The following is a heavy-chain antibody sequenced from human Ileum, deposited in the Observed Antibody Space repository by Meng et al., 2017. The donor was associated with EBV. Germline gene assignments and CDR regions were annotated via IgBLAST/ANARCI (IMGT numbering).Heavy chain of an antibody. CDR2: IYYSGST. CDR3: ARSIVVVPAAIYY. D-gene: IGHD2-2*01. J-gene: IGHJ4*02. Sequence: QLQLQEAGQGLVQPSETLARTFTVSGGSISSSSYYWGWIRQPPGKGLELIWSIYYSGSTYYNPSLKSRVTISVDTSKNQFSLKLSSVTAADTAVYYCARSIVVVPAAIYYWGQGTLVTVSS. V-gene: IGHV4-39*01. CDR1: GGSISSSSYY.